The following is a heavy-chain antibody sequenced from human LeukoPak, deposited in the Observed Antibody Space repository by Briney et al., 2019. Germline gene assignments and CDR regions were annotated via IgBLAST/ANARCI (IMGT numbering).Heavy chain of an antibody. J-gene: IGHJ4*02. CDR1: GYTFTGYY. CDR3: ARGVPVAGTIGFDY. Sequence: ASVKVSCKAFGYTFTGYYMHWVRQAPGQGLEWMGWINPNSGGTNYAQKFQGRVTMTRDTSIGTAYMELSRLRSDDTAVYYCARGVPVAGTIGFDYWGQGTLVTVSS. V-gene: IGHV1-2*02. CDR2: INPNSGGT. D-gene: IGHD6-19*01.